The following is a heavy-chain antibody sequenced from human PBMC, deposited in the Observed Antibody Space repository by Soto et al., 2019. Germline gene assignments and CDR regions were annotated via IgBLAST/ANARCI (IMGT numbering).Heavy chain of an antibody. J-gene: IGHJ5*02. V-gene: IGHV4-31*03. D-gene: IGHD3-10*01. CDR2: IYYSGST. CDR1: GGSISSGGYY. CDR3: ARAGHTMVRGVILKNWFDP. Sequence: QVQLQESGPGLVKPSQTLSLTCTVSGGSISSGGYYWSWIRQHPGKGLEWIGYIYYSGSTYYNPSLKSRVTISVDTSKNQFSLKLSSVTAADTAVYYCARAGHTMVRGVILKNWFDPWGQGTLVTVSS.